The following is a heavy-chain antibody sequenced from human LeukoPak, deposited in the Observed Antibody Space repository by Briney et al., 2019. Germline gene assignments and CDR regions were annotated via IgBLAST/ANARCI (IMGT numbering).Heavy chain of an antibody. Sequence: GGSLRLSCAASGFTFSSYSVNWVRQAPGKGLEWVSSISSSSSYIYYADSVKGRFTISRDNAKNSLYLQMNSLRAEDTAVYYCAREDTMVRGVFDYWGQGTLVTVSS. CDR2: ISSSSSYI. CDR1: GFTFSSYS. D-gene: IGHD3-10*01. J-gene: IGHJ4*02. V-gene: IGHV3-21*01. CDR3: AREDTMVRGVFDY.